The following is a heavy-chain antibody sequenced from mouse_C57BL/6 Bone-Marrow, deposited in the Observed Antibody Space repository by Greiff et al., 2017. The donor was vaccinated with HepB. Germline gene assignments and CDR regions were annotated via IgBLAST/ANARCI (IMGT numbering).Heavy chain of an antibody. J-gene: IGHJ2*01. CDR3: ARERGIYDAPYYFDY. V-gene: IGHV1-69*01. Sequence: QVQLKQPGAELVMPGASVKLSCKASGYTFTSYWMHWVKQRPGQGLEWIGEIDPSDSYTNYNQKFKGKSTLTVDKSSSTAYMQLSSLTSEDSAVYYCARERGIYDAPYYFDYWGQGTTLTVSS. CDR2: IDPSDSYT. CDR1: GYTFTSYW. D-gene: IGHD2-1*01.